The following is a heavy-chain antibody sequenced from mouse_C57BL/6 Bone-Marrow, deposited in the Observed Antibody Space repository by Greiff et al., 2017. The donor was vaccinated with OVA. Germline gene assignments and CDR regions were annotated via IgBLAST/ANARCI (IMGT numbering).Heavy chain of an antibody. CDR2: INPSSGYT. CDR1: GYTFTSYW. CDR3: ARGVYYYGSSYSWFAY. V-gene: IGHV1-7*01. D-gene: IGHD1-1*01. Sequence: QVQLQQPGAELVKPGASVKLSCKASGYTFTSYWMHWVKQRPGQGLEWIGYINPSSGYTKYNQKFKDKATLTADKSSSTAYMQLSSLTYEDSAVYYCARGVYYYGSSYSWFAYWGQGTLVTVSA. J-gene: IGHJ3*01.